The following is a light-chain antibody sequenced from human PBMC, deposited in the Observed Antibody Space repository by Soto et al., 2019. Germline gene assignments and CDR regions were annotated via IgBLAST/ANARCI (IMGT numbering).Light chain of an antibody. CDR1: QSVRSN. Sequence: IVMTHSPSTLSVXXXXXXXXXXTASQSVRSNLAWYQQKPGQAPRLLIYGASTRATGIPARFSGSGSGTDFTLAISSLQSEDFAVYYCQQYNNWPRQFGQGTKVDIK. CDR3: QQYNNWPRQ. V-gene: IGKV3-15*01. J-gene: IGKJ1*01. CDR2: GAS.